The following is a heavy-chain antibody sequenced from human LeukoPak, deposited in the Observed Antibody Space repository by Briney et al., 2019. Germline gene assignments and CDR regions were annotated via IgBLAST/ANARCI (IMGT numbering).Heavy chain of an antibody. CDR3: ARQNIVATIQGYYFDY. V-gene: IGHV1-69*06. CDR2: IIPIFGTA. Sequence: ASVKVSCKASGGTFSSYAISWVRQVPGQGLEWMGGIIPIFGTANYAQKFQGRVTITADKSTSTAYMELSSLRSEDTAVYYCARQNIVATIQGYYFDYWGQGTLVTVSS. CDR1: GGTFSSYA. J-gene: IGHJ4*02. D-gene: IGHD5-12*01.